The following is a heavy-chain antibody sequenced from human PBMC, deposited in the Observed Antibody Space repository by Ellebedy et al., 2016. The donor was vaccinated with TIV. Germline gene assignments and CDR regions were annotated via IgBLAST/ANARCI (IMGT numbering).Heavy chain of an antibody. Sequence: GESLKISCAASGFTFSSYEMNWVRQAPGKGLEWVSYISSSGSTIYYADSVKGRFTISRDNSKNMLYLQMSSLRAEDTAAYFCAKGITPNQGNYYYGMDVWGQGTTVTVSS. V-gene: IGHV3-48*03. J-gene: IGHJ6*02. D-gene: IGHD1-14*01. CDR3: AKGITPNQGNYYYGMDV. CDR1: GFTFSSYE. CDR2: ISSSGSTI.